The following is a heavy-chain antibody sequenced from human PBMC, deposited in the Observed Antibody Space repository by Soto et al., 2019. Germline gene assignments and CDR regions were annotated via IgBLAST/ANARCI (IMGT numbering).Heavy chain of an antibody. CDR3: ARCGGGDCSVFDY. D-gene: IGHD2-21*02. V-gene: IGHV4-61*01. CDR1: GGSVSSGIYY. CDR2: IYYSGST. J-gene: IGHJ4*02. Sequence: LSLTCTVSGGSVSSGIYYWSWIRQPPGKGLEWIGYIYYSGSTNYNPSLKSRVTISVDTSKNQFSLKLSSVTAADTAVYYCARCGGGDCSVFDYWGQGTLVTVSS.